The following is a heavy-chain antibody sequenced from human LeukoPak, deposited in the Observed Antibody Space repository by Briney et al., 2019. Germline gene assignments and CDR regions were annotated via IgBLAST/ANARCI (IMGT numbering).Heavy chain of an antibody. CDR1: GYPISNGYY. V-gene: IGHV4-38-2*01. CDR2: IYYSGNT. D-gene: IGHD3-22*01. CDR3: ARHRLFDTTGYYYDFDY. Sequence: SETLSLTCAVFGYPISNGYYWGWIRQPPGKGLEWIGSIYYSGNTYDNPSLKSRVTISLDTSKNQFSLRLSSVTASDTAVYYCARHRLFDTTGYYYDFDYWGQGTLVTVSS. J-gene: IGHJ4*02.